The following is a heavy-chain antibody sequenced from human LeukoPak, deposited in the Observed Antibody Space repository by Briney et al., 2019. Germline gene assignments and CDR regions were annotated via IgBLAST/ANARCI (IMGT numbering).Heavy chain of an antibody. CDR1: GFTFSNYW. V-gene: IGHV3-7*01. CDR2: IKQDGSEK. Sequence: GGSLRLSCAASGFTFSNYWMSWVRQAPGKGLEWVANIKQDGSEKHYVDSVKGRFTISTDNAKNSMDLQMNSLRAEDTAVYYCARDGKSDYDFWSGYAPYYYYYMDVWGKGTTVTVSS. J-gene: IGHJ6*03. D-gene: IGHD3-3*01. CDR3: ARDGKSDYDFWSGYAPYYYYYMDV.